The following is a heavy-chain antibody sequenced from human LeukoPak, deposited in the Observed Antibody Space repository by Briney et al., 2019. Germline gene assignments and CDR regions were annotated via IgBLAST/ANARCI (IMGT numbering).Heavy chain of an antibody. V-gene: IGHV4-4*07. J-gene: IGHJ4*02. CDR3: ARDSYDILTGYFDQ. Sequence: SETLSLTCTVSGVSISAYYWTWIRQPAGKGLEWIGRIYTSGITNYNPSLENRLTMSLDTSKNQISLRLSSVTAADTAVYYCARDSYDILTGYFDQWGQGALVTVSS. CDR1: GVSISAYY. D-gene: IGHD3-9*01. CDR2: IYTSGIT.